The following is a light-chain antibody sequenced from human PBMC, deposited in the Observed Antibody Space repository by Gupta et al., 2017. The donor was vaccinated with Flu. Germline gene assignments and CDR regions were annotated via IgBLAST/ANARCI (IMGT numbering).Light chain of an antibody. Sequence: DIQMTQSPSTLSASVGDRVTITCRASQTISTWLAWYQQKPGIAPSLLIYKASTVESGVPSSFSGSGSGTEFILTISSRQPEDFANYYCQHKNNSPWTFGQGTQVEIK. CDR3: QHKNNSPWT. CDR1: QTISTW. J-gene: IGKJ1*01. CDR2: KAS. V-gene: IGKV1-5*03.